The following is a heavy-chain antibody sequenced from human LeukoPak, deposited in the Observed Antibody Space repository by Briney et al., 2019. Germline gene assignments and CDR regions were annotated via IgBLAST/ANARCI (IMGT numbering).Heavy chain of an antibody. V-gene: IGHV3-30*18. J-gene: IGHJ4*02. D-gene: IGHD2-15*01. Sequence: GRSLRLSCAASGFSFSNYGMHWVRQTPGKGLEWLAVISYDGSKIYYADSVKGRFTISRDNSKNTLYLQMNSLRAEDTAVYYCAKGLDIVVVVVDYWGQGTLVTVSS. CDR1: GFSFSNYG. CDR3: AKGLDIVVVVVDY. CDR2: ISYDGSKI.